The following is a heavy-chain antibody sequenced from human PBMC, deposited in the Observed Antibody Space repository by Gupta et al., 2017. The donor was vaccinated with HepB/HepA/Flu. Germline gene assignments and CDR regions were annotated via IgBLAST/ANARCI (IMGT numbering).Heavy chain of an antibody. Sequence: QVQLQESGPGLVKPSQTLSLTCTVSGGSVNSGDFYWRWIRQSPGKGLEWIGCIYYIGTTYYNPSLKSRITISIDRSKNLFSLSLKSVTAADTAVYYCARNSTKSKWFDPWGQGTLVTVSS. D-gene: IGHD1-1*01. CDR3: ARNSTKSKWFDP. CDR1: GGSVNSGDFY. V-gene: IGHV4-30-4*08. CDR2: IYYIGTT. J-gene: IGHJ5*02.